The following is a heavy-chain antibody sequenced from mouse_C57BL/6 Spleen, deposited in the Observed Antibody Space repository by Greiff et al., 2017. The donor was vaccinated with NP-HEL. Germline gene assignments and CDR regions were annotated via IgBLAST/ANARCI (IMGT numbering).Heavy chain of an antibody. D-gene: IGHD1-1*01. V-gene: IGHV1-80*01. CDR3: ASSYYGSTHWYFDV. J-gene: IGHJ1*03. CDR2: IYPGDGDT. CDR1: GYAFSSYW. Sequence: VQRVESGAELVKPGASVKISCKASGYAFSSYWMNWVKQRPGKGLEWIGQIYPGDGDTNYNRKFKGKATLTADKSSSTAYMQLSSLTSEDSAVYFAASSYYGSTHWYFDVWGTGTTVTVSS.